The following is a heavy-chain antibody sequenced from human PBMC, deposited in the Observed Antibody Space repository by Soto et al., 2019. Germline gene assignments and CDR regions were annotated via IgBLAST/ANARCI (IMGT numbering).Heavy chain of an antibody. CDR3: ARLTVGSGTYPFDY. D-gene: IGHD3-10*01. CDR2: IYYTGST. J-gene: IGHJ4*02. CDR1: GGSISSYY. V-gene: IGHV4-59*08. Sequence: PSETLSLSCTVSGGSISSYYWSWVRQPPGKGLEWIGYIYYTGSTSYNPSLKSRVTISVDTSKNQFTLKLTSVTAADTAVYYCARLTVGSGTYPFDYWGQGTLVTVS.